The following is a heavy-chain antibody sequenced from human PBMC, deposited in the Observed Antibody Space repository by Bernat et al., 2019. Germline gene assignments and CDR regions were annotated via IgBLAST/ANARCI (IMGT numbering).Heavy chain of an antibody. V-gene: IGHV3-11*06. CDR1: GFTFSDYY. D-gene: IGHD2-21*01. Sequence: QVQLVESGGGLVKPGGSLRLSCAASGFTFSDYYMSWIRQAPGKGLDWVSYISSSSSYTNYADSVKGRLTISRDHAKNTLYLQMNSLRADDTAVYYCARGGFHHGFDIWGRGTMVTVSS. CDR3: ARGGFHHGFDI. J-gene: IGHJ3*02. CDR2: ISSSSSYT.